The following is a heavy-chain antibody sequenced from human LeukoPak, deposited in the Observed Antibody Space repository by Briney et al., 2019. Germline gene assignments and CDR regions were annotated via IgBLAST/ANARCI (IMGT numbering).Heavy chain of an antibody. V-gene: IGHV4-39*07. Sequence: PSETLSLTCTVSGGSISSSSYYWGWIRQPPGKGLEWIGSIYYSGSTYYNPSLKSRVTISVDTSKNQFSLKLSSVTAADTAVYYCASVGYYYNNYYFDYWGQGTLVTVSS. CDR3: ASVGYYYNNYYFDY. CDR1: GGSISSSSYY. CDR2: IYYSGST. J-gene: IGHJ4*02. D-gene: IGHD4-11*01.